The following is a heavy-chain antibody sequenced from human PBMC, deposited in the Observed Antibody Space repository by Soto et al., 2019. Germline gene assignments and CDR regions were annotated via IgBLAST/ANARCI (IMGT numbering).Heavy chain of an antibody. V-gene: IGHV3-33*01. Sequence: QVQLVESGGGVVQPGRSLRLSCAASGFTFSSYGMHWVRQAPGKGLEWVAVIWYDGSNKYYADSVKGRFTISRDNSKNTLYLQMNSLRAEDTAVYYCARDVDTMVRSTGDYWGQGTLVTVSS. D-gene: IGHD3-10*01. CDR1: GFTFSSYG. CDR2: IWYDGSNK. CDR3: ARDVDTMVRSTGDY. J-gene: IGHJ4*02.